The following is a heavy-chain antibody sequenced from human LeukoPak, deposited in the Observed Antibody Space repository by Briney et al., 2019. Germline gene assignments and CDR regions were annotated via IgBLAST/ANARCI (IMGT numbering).Heavy chain of an antibody. J-gene: IGHJ3*02. Sequence: SETLSLTCTVSGGSISSYYRSCIRQPPGKGLEWIGYIYYSVSTNYNPSLKSRVTISVDTSKNQFSLKLSSVTAADTAVYYCARGMLFRAFDIWGQGTMVTVSS. V-gene: IGHV4-59*13. CDR2: IYYSVST. CDR1: GGSISSYY. D-gene: IGHD2-21*01. CDR3: ARGMLFRAFDI.